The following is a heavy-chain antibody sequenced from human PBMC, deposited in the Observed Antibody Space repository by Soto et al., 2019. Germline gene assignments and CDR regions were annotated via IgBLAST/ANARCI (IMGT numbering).Heavy chain of an antibody. CDR1: GFTFSSYS. Sequence: EVQLVESGGGLVKPGGSLRLSCAASGFTFSSYSMNWVRQAPGKGLEWVSSISSSSSYIYYADSVKGRFTISRDNAKNSLYLQMNSLRAEDTAVYYCASTTLLHDYGDYEEGEVKYYFDYWGQGTLVTVSS. D-gene: IGHD4-17*01. CDR2: ISSSSSYI. V-gene: IGHV3-21*01. CDR3: ASTTLLHDYGDYEEGEVKYYFDY. J-gene: IGHJ4*02.